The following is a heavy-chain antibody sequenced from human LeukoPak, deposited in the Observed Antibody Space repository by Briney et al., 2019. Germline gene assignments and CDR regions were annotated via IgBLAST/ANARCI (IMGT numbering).Heavy chain of an antibody. Sequence: GGSLRLSCAASGFTFSSYSMNWVRQAPGKGLEWVSYISSSSSTIYYADSVKGRFTISRDNAKNSLYLQMNSLRAEDTAVYYCGSDYGGNGRDYWGQGTLVTVSS. CDR3: GSDYGGNGRDY. CDR2: ISSSSSTI. J-gene: IGHJ4*02. V-gene: IGHV3-48*04. CDR1: GFTFSSYS. D-gene: IGHD4-23*01.